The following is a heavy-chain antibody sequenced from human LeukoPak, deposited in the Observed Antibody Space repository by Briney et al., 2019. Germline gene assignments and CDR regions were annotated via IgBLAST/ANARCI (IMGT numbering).Heavy chain of an antibody. CDR1: GYTFTSYG. Sequence: ASVKVSCKASGYTFTSYGISWVRQAPGQGLEWMGWISAYNGNTNYAQKLQGRVTMTTDTSTSTAYMELRSLRSDDTAVYYCARDIYCSSTSYYTSWFDPWGQGTLVTVSS. V-gene: IGHV1-18*01. CDR2: ISAYNGNT. J-gene: IGHJ5*02. D-gene: IGHD2-2*02. CDR3: ARDIYCSSTSYYTSWFDP.